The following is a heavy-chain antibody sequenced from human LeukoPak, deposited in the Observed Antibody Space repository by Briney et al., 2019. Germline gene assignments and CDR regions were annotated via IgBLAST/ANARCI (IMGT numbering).Heavy chain of an antibody. J-gene: IGHJ4*02. CDR1: GGSISSYH. V-gene: IGHV4-59*01. D-gene: IGHD3-22*01. CDR3: ARDHGDYDSSGFDY. CDR2: IYYRGST. Sequence: PSETLSLTCTVSGGSISSYHWSWIRQPPGKGLEWIGYIYYRGSTNYNPSLKSRVTISVDTSKNQFSLKLSSVTAADTAVYYCARDHGDYDSSGFDYWGQGTLVTVSS.